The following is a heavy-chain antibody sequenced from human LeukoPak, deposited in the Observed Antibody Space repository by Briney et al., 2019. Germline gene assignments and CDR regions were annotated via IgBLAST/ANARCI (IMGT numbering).Heavy chain of an antibody. D-gene: IGHD6-19*01. CDR3: ANARSSGLRYYYYYYMDV. Sequence: PGGSLRLSCAASGFTFSNYGMTWVRQAPGKGLEWVSEISRSGGSTYYADSVKGRFTISRDNSKNTLYLQMNSLRAEDTAVYYCANARSSGLRYYYYYYMDVWGKGTTVTISS. V-gene: IGHV3-23*01. CDR1: GFTFSNYG. CDR2: ISRSGGST. J-gene: IGHJ6*03.